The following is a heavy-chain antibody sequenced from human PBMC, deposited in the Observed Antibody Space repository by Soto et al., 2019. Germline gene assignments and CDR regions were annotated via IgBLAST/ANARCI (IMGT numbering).Heavy chain of an antibody. D-gene: IGHD3-16*01. CDR3: ARRKTFSPYYFDY. V-gene: IGHV4-34*01. CDR2: INHSGNS. CDR1: GGSFSGYY. J-gene: IGHJ4*02. Sequence: QVQIQQWGAGLLKPSETLSLTCVVYGGSFSGYYWSWIRQSPGRGLEWIGEINHSGNSNYNPSLKSRITMSVATPKDPFSLALSSVTAADTALYYCARRKTFSPYYFDYWGQGTLVTVSS.